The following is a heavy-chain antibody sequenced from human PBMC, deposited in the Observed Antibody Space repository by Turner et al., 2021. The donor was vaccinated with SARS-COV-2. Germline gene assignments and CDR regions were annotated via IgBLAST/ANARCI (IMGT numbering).Heavy chain of an antibody. Sequence: QLQLQESGPGLVKPSEMLSLTCTVSGGSITRSSYYWGWISQPPGTGLEWIGIIYYSGSTYYNPSLKSRVTISVDTSKNQFSLKLSSVTAADTAVYYCARQSPYYYDSSDYYSGAFDIWGQGTMVTVSS. D-gene: IGHD3-22*01. CDR1: GGSITRSSYY. CDR2: IYYSGST. J-gene: IGHJ3*02. V-gene: IGHV4-39*01. CDR3: ARQSPYYYDSSDYYSGAFDI.